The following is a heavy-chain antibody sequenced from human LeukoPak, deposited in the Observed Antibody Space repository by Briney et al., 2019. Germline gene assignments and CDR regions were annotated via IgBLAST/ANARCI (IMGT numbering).Heavy chain of an antibody. CDR3: ARKGEHYYDSGKLWPAWFDL. V-gene: IGHV4-59*13. CDR1: GGSINNYY. Sequence: SETLSLTCSVSGGSINNYYWSWIRQSPGKGLELIGHIHSSGSTYYNPSLTSRVTISVDMSNNMFSLKLTSVTTADTAVYYCARKGEHYYDSGKLWPAWFDLWGQGTLVTVSS. CDR2: IHSSGST. J-gene: IGHJ5*02. D-gene: IGHD3-10*01.